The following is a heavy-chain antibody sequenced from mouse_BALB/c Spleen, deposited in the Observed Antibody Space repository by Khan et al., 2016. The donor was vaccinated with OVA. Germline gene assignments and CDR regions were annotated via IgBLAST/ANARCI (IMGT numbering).Heavy chain of an antibody. J-gene: IGHJ2*01. CDR2: ISTYSGNT. CDR1: GYTFTDYA. D-gene: IGHD2-3*01. Sequence: QVQLQQSGPELVRPGVSVKISCKGSGYTFTDYAMHRVKQSHAKSLEWIGLISTYSGNTNYKQKFKGKATMTVDKSSSTAYMELARLTSEDSAVXYCTRPAYDGYYDYWGQGTTLTVAS. CDR3: TRPAYDGYYDY. V-gene: IGHV1S137*01.